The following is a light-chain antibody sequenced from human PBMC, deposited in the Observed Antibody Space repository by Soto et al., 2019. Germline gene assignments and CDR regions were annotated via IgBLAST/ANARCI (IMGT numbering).Light chain of an antibody. J-gene: IGKJ1*01. Sequence: ELVLTQSPGTLSLSPGERDPISCGASQSVSNNYLAWYQQKPGQAPRLLIYGASNRATGIPDRFSGSGSGTDFTLTISRVEPEDFAVYYCQNYDGSWTFGQGTKVDIK. CDR2: GAS. CDR1: QSVSNNY. CDR3: QNYDGSWT. V-gene: IGKV3-20*01.